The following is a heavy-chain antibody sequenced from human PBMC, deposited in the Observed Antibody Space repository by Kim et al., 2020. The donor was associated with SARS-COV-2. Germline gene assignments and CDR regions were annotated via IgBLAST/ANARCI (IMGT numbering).Heavy chain of an antibody. Sequence: GGSLRLSCAASGFTFSSYAMHWVRQAPGKGLEWVAVISYDGSNKYYADSVKGRFTISRDNSKNTLYLQMSSLRAEDTAVYYCAREGSYYDFCSGYFREDYCTCGMDDWGQGTKVTV. J-gene: IGHJ6*02. V-gene: IGHV3-30*04. CDR1: GFTFSSYA. D-gene: IGHD3-3*01. CDR3: AREGSYYDFCSGYFREDYCTCGMDD. CDR2: ISYDGSNK.